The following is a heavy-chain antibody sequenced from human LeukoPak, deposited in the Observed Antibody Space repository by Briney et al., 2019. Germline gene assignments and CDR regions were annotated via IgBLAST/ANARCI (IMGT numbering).Heavy chain of an antibody. Sequence: PGGSLRLSCTASGFTFGDYAMSWFRQAPGKGLEWVGFIRSKAYGGTTEYAASVKGRFTISRDDSKSIAYLQMNSLKTEDTAVYYCTREGSYEVMVYYGMDVWGQGTTVTVSS. D-gene: IGHD3-10*01. CDR3: TREGSYEVMVYYGMDV. J-gene: IGHJ6*02. CDR2: IRSKAYGGTT. V-gene: IGHV3-49*03. CDR1: GFTFGDYA.